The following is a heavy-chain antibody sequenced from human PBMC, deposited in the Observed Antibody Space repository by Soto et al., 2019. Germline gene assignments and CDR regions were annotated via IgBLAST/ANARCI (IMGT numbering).Heavy chain of an antibody. J-gene: IGHJ5*02. CDR1: GFTFSSYA. CDR3: ARVPYGDYEMGWFDP. D-gene: IGHD4-17*01. CDR2: ISYDGSNK. Sequence: GGSLRLSCAASGFTFSSYAMHWVRQAPGKGLEWVAVISYDGSNKYYADSVKGRFTISRDNSKNTLYLQMNSLRAEDTAVYYCARVPYGDYEMGWFDPWGQGTLVTVSS. V-gene: IGHV3-30-3*01.